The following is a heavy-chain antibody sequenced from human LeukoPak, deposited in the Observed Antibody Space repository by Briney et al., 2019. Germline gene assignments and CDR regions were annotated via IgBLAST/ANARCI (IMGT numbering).Heavy chain of an antibody. Sequence: GSLRLSCAASGFTFSSYEMNWVRQAPGKGLEWVSYISSSGSTIYYADSVKGRFTISRDNAKNSLYLQMNSLRAEDTAVYYCAREFCYGSGSCWFDPWGQGTLVTVSS. CDR3: AREFCYGSGSCWFDP. CDR2: ISSSGSTI. J-gene: IGHJ5*02. V-gene: IGHV3-48*03. D-gene: IGHD3-10*01. CDR1: GFTFSSYE.